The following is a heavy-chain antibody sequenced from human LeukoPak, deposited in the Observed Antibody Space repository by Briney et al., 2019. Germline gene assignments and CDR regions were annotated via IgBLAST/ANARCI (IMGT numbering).Heavy chain of an antibody. CDR2: INPNSGGT. V-gene: IGHV1-2*02. J-gene: IGHJ5*02. D-gene: IGHD3-10*01. CDR3: ARGLKSGSYYGWFDP. Sequence: ASVKVSCKASGYTFTGYYMHWVRQAPGQGLEWMGWINPNSGGTNYAQKFQGRVTMTRDTSISTAYMELSSLRSDDSAIYYCARGLKSGSYYGWFDPWGQGTLVTVSS. CDR1: GYTFTGYY.